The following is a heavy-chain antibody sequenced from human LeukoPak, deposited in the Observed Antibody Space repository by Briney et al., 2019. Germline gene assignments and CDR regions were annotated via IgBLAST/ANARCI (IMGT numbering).Heavy chain of an antibody. V-gene: IGHV4-39*07. J-gene: IGHJ4*02. CDR2: IYDSGST. CDR1: GGSIRSSYYY. D-gene: IGHD6-13*01. Sequence: SETLSLTCTVSGGSIRSSYYYWGWIRQPPGKGLEWIGSIYDSGSTYYNPSLKSRVTISVDTSKNQFSLKLSSVTAADTAVYYCARRIAAAGAFDYWGQGTLVTVSS. CDR3: ARRIAAAGAFDY.